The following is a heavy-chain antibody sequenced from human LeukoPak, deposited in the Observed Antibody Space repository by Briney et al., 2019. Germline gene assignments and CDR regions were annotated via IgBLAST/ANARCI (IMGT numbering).Heavy chain of an antibody. D-gene: IGHD3-9*01. CDR3: ARGAQLTGMASDH. J-gene: IGHJ4*02. Sequence: QPGGSLRLSCVASGFTFSTYWMHWVRQAPGKGLVWVSRINIDGSSTNYAESVKGRFTISRDNAKNTLYMQMNSLGGEDTAVYYCARGAQLTGMASDHWGQGTLVTVSS. V-gene: IGHV3-74*01. CDR2: INIDGSST. CDR1: GFTFSTYW.